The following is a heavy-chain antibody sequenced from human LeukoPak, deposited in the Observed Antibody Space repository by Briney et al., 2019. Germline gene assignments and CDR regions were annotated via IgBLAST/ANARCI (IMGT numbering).Heavy chain of an antibody. V-gene: IGHV3-7*01. Sequence: GGSLRLSCAASGLTFSSYWMSWVRQAPGKGLEWVANIKQDGSEKYYVDSVKGRFTISRDNAKNSLYLQMNSLRAEDTAVYYCARDGSRFSSSWYRGESNWGKNWFDPWGQGTLVTVSS. J-gene: IGHJ5*02. CDR2: IKQDGSEK. D-gene: IGHD6-13*01. CDR3: ARDGSRFSSSWYRGESNWGKNWFDP. CDR1: GLTFSSYW.